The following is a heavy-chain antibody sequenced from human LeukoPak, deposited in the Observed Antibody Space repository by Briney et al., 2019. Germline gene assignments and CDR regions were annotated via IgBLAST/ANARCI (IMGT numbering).Heavy chain of an antibody. V-gene: IGHV3-23*01. Sequence: GGSLRLSCAASGFTFNTYAMSWVRQAPGKGLEWVSAISGSSGNTYYADSVKGRFTFSRDNSKNTLYLQMNSLRAEDTAVYYCARVLRGYDTTAYYYDYFDYWGQGTLVTVSS. D-gene: IGHD3-22*01. CDR2: ISGSSGNT. CDR1: GFTFNTYA. CDR3: ARVLRGYDTTAYYYDYFDY. J-gene: IGHJ4*02.